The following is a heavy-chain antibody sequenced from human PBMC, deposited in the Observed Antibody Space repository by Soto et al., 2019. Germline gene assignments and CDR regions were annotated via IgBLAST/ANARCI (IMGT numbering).Heavy chain of an antibody. J-gene: IGHJ6*02. CDR2: IDPSDSYT. Sequence: PGESLKISCQGSGYSFTDYCITWVRQMPGEGLEWMGRIDPSDSYTNYSPSFQGHVTISVDRSISTAYLQWGSLKASDTAMYYCAIDTRTNTIFGVVKLTGYYYYYGMDVWGQGTTVTVSS. V-gene: IGHV5-10-1*01. CDR3: AIDTRTNTIFGVVKLTGYYYYYGMDV. CDR1: GYSFTDYC. D-gene: IGHD3-3*01.